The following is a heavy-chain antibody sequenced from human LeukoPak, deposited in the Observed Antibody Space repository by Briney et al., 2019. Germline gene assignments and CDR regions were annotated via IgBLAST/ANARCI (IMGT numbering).Heavy chain of an antibody. D-gene: IGHD2-2*01. CDR3: SGCSSTSCSSLYMDV. CDR2: IKSETDGGTT. CDR1: GFTFSNAW. J-gene: IGHJ6*03. Sequence: GGSLRLSCGASGFTFSNAWTSWVRQAPGKGLEWVGRIKSETDGGTTDYAAPVKGRFTISRDGSKSTLYLQMNSLKTEDTAVYYCSGCSSTSCSSLYMDVWGKGTTDTVSS. V-gene: IGHV3-15*01.